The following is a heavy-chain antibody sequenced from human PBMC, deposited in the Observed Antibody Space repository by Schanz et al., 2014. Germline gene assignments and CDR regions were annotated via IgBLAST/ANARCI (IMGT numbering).Heavy chain of an antibody. CDR3: ARAGQDYSDSSGYATYYFGN. CDR1: GGTFSNFG. Sequence: QVQLVQSGAEVKKPGSSVKVSCKTSGGTFSNFGITWVRQAPGQGLEWMGRIIPILGMENYAQKFQGRVTITADISTSTAYMDLNSLRSDDTAVYYCARAGQDYSDSSGYATYYFGNWGQGTLVTVSS. D-gene: IGHD3-22*01. J-gene: IGHJ4*02. V-gene: IGHV1-69*04. CDR2: IIPILGME.